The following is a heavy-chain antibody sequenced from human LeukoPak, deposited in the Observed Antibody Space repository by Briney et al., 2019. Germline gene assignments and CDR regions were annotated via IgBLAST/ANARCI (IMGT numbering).Heavy chain of an antibody. D-gene: IGHD1-1*01. Sequence: GGSLRLSCAASGFTFSNYAMHWVRQAPGKGLEWVAVISYDGSNTYYADSVKGRFTISRDNSKNTLYVQMNSLRGEDTAVYYCARDYKSLDYWGQGTLVTVSS. CDR1: GFTFSNYA. CDR2: ISYDGSNT. J-gene: IGHJ4*02. V-gene: IGHV3-30-3*01. CDR3: ARDYKSLDY.